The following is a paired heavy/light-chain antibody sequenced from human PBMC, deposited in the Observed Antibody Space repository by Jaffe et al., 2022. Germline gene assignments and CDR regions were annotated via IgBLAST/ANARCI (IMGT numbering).Light chain of an antibody. CDR3: QQSKRSST. Sequence: DIQMTQSPSTLSAFVGDRVTLSCRASQSVDSWLAWYQQKPGKAPKLLIYKASTLQNGVPSRFIGSGSGTEFTLTITSLQPDDFATYYCQQSKRSSTFGQGTKLEVK. V-gene: IGKV1-5*03. CDR2: KAS. J-gene: IGKJ1*01. CDR1: QSVDSW.
Heavy chain of an antibody. V-gene: IGHV2-5*02. D-gene: IGHD6-19*01. CDR1: GFSLSSSGVG. Sequence: QITLRESGLNLLQPTQTLTLTCTFSGFSLSSSGVGVGWIRQPPGGTLEWLVFIYWDDDKRYNSSLRNRIFVSKDTSKNQVVLTMTNMAPEDTGTYFCAQREVGSSSGWDNGYFVNWGQGILVTVSS. CDR3: AQREVGSSSGWDNGYFVN. J-gene: IGHJ4*02. CDR2: IYWDDDK.